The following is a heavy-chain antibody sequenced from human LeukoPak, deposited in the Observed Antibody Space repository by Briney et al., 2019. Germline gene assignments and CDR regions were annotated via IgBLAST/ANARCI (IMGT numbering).Heavy chain of an antibody. CDR1: GGSISSYY. Sequence: SETLSLTCTVSGGSISSYYWSWIRQPAGKGLEWIGYIYYSGSTNYNPSLKSRVTISVDTSKNQFSLKLSSVTAADTAVYYCARAVGTYYYGSGSYYSIYYCYYMDVWGKGTTVTVSS. CDR3: ARAVGTYYYGSGSYYSIYYCYYMDV. J-gene: IGHJ6*03. CDR2: IYYSGST. V-gene: IGHV4-59*01. D-gene: IGHD3-10*01.